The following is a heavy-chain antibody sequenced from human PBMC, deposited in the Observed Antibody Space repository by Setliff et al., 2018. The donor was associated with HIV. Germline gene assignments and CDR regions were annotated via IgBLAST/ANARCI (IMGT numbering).Heavy chain of an antibody. CDR3: ARERDSNGYQFDY. J-gene: IGHJ4*02. CDR1: GFTFTNYA. D-gene: IGHD3-22*01. V-gene: IGHV1-3*03. CDR2: IDVDSGNT. Sequence: ASVKVSCKASGFTFTNYAIHWVRQAPGQRLEWMGWIDVDSGNTKYLQDLQGRVTITKDRSASTDYMEVSNLRSEDMAVYYCARERDSNGYQFDYWGQGTLVTVSS.